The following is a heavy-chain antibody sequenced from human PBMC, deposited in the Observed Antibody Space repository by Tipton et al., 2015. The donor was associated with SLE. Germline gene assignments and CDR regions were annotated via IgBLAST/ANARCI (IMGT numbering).Heavy chain of an antibody. J-gene: IGHJ4*02. CDR3: ARDRGDYGDYAVFDY. D-gene: IGHD4-17*01. Sequence: SLRLSCAAAGFTVRSNYMGWVRRAPGKGLEWVSVIFSGGTTYYADSVKGRFTISRDNSKNTVHLQMNSLRAEDTAVYYCARDRGDYGDYAVFDYWGQGTLVTVSS. CDR2: IFSGGTT. CDR1: GFTVRSNY. V-gene: IGHV3-53*05.